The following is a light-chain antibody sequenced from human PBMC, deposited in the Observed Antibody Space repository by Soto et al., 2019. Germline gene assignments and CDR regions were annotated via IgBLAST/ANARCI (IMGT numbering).Light chain of an antibody. V-gene: IGKV1-9*01. CDR2: AAS. J-gene: IGKJ1*01. CDR1: QDIYIY. Sequence: IQLTQSPSSLSASVGDRVAITCRASQDIYIYLAWYQQEPGKAPKLLIHAASTLQSGVPSRFSGSGSGTEFTLTISSLQPDDFATYYCQQYNSYSWTFGQGTKVDIK. CDR3: QQYNSYSWT.